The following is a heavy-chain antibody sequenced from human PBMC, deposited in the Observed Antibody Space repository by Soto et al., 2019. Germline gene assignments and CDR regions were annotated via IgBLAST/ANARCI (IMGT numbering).Heavy chain of an antibody. CDR3: ASGGTTGTTATNWFDP. CDR2: ISSSSDYI. CDR1: GFTFSTYS. V-gene: IGHV3-21*01. Sequence: EVQLVESGGGLVKPGGSLRLSCAASGFTFSTYSMNWVRQARGKGLEWVSSISSSSDYIYYADSVKGRFTISRDNAKNSLYLQMNSLSVEDTAVYYSASGGTTGTTATNWFDPWAQGTLVTVSS. D-gene: IGHD1-1*01. J-gene: IGHJ5*02.